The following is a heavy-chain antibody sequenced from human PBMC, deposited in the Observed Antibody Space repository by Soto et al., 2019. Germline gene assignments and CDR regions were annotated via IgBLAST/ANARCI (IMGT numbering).Heavy chain of an antibody. J-gene: IGHJ4*02. Sequence: SVKVSFKASGGTFSTYAIDWVRQGPGQGLEWMGGIIPLFGTAKYAQNFQGRITITADESTNTAYMELRSLRSQDTAVYYCARGVHYDSSGYYYFYWGQGTLVTVSS. CDR1: GGTFSTYA. D-gene: IGHD3-22*01. CDR2: IIPLFGTA. V-gene: IGHV1-69*13. CDR3: ARGVHYDSSGYYYFY.